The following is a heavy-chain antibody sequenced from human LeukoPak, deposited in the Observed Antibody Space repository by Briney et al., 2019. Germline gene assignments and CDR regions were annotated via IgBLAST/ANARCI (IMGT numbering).Heavy chain of an antibody. J-gene: IGHJ4*02. CDR3: ASSPIAVAGSRKYYFDY. D-gene: IGHD6-19*01. CDR2: ISHGGGT. CDR1: GGSFSNYY. V-gene: IGHV4-34*01. Sequence: SETLSLTCAVSGGSFSNYYRSWIRQPPGKGLEWIGEISHGGGTSYNPSLKSRVTISVDTSKNHLSLRLSSVTAADTAVYYCASSPIAVAGSRKYYFDYWGQGTLVTVSS.